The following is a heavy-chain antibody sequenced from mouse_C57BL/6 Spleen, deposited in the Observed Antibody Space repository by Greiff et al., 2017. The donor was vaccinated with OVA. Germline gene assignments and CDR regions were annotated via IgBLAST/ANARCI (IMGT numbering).Heavy chain of an antibody. CDR1: GFTFSDAW. CDR2: IRNKANNHAT. V-gene: IGHV6-6*01. D-gene: IGHD1-1*01. CDR3: TRIYYYGSSLFDY. Sequence: EVQVVESGGGLVQPGGSMKLSCAASGFTFSDAWMDWVRQSPERGLEWVAEIRNKANNHATYYAESVKGRFTISRDDSKSSVYLQMNSLRAEDTGIYYCTRIYYYGSSLFDYWGQGTTLTVSS. J-gene: IGHJ2*01.